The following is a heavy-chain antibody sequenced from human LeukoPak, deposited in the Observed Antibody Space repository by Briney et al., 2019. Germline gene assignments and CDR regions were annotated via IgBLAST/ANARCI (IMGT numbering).Heavy chain of an antibody. CDR3: AREYSSYMDV. J-gene: IGHJ6*03. CDR1: GGTFSSYA. Sequence: ASVKVSCKASGGTFSSYAIIWVRQAPGQGLEWMGGIIPIFGTANYAQKFQGRVTITTDESTSTAYMELSSLRSEDTAVYYCAREYSSYMDVWGKGTTVTVSS. D-gene: IGHD6-19*01. CDR2: IIPIFGTA. V-gene: IGHV1-69*05.